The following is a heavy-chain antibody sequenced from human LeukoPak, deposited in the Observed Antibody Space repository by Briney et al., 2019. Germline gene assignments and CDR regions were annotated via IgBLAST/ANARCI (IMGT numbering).Heavy chain of an antibody. V-gene: IGHV5-51*01. Sequence: GESLKISCKDLGYSFSTYWNAWVRRRPGKGLEWMGIIYPGGSETRYDPSFQGQVTISADTSTSTAYLQWSSLRASDTAMYYCARASRDGYNQNFDHWGQGTQVIVSS. CDR3: ARASRDGYNQNFDH. CDR1: GYSFSTYW. CDR2: IYPGGSET. J-gene: IGHJ4*02. D-gene: IGHD5-24*01.